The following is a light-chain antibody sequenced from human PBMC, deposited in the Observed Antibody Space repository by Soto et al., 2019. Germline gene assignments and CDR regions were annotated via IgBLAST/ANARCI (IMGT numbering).Light chain of an antibody. CDR2: KAS. J-gene: IGKJ1*01. Sequence: DIQMTQSPSTLSAFVGDRVTITCRASQSISTWLAWYQHKPGKAPKLLIYKASNLESGVPSRFSGSGSGTEFTLTISSLQPDDFATYYCQQYNRYWTFGQGTKVEIK. CDR1: QSISTW. V-gene: IGKV1-5*03. CDR3: QQYNRYWT.